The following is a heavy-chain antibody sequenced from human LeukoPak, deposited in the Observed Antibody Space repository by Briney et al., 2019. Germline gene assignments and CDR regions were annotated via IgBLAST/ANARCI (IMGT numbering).Heavy chain of an antibody. V-gene: IGHV3-30-3*01. CDR1: GFTFSSYA. CDR2: ISYDGSNK. CDR3: AKDQSLSTTMMFDY. D-gene: IGHD3-22*01. Sequence: GGSLRLSCAASGFTFSSYAMHWVRQAPGKGLEWVAVISYDGSNKYYADSVKGRFTISRDNSKNTLYLQMNSLRAEDTAVYYCAKDQSLSTTMMFDYWGQGTLVTVSS. J-gene: IGHJ4*02.